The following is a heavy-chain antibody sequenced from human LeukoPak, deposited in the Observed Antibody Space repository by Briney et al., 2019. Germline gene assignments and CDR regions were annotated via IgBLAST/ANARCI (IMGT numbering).Heavy chain of an antibody. J-gene: IGHJ5*02. CDR1: GFTFSSYW. D-gene: IGHD3-10*01. CDR2: IKQDGSEK. CDR3: ARDYSRVWFGELLS. Sequence: GGSLRLSCAASGFTFSSYWMNWVRQAPGKGLEWVANIKQDGSEKYYVDSVKGRITISRDNAKNSLYLQMNSLRAEDTAVYYCARDYSRVWFGELLSWGQGTLVTVSS. V-gene: IGHV3-7*01.